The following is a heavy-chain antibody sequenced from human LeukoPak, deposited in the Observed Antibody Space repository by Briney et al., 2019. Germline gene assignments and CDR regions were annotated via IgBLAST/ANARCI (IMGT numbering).Heavy chain of an antibody. CDR2: IYYSGST. CDR3: ARDLVYDSSGYYDY. CDR1: GYSISSGYY. Sequence: SETLSLTCTVSGYSISSGYYWGWIRQPPGKGLEWIGSIYYSGSTYYNPSLKSRVTISVDTSKNQFSLKLSSVTAADTAVYYCARDLVYDSSGYYDYWGQGTLVTVSS. J-gene: IGHJ4*02. V-gene: IGHV4-38-2*02. D-gene: IGHD3-22*01.